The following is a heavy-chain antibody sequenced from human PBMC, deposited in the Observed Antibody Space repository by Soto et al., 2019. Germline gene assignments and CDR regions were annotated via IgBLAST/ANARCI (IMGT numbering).Heavy chain of an antibody. Sequence: QVQLVESGGGVVQPGTSLRLSCVASGFSFSVFGMHWVRQFTGKGLEWVAVISNDGSKRYYIESVEGRFTISRDDSKNTLYLQMDSLRVDDTAVYYCAKDKVPYFDYWSRQRWFDPCGQGTPVTVSS. CDR3: AKDKVPYFDYWSRQRWFDP. CDR2: ISNDGSKR. J-gene: IGHJ5*02. CDR1: GFSFSVFG. V-gene: IGHV3-30*18. D-gene: IGHD3-3*01.